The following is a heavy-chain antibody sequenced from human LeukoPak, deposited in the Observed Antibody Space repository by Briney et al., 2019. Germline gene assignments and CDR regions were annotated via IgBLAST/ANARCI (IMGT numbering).Heavy chain of an antibody. CDR3: ACRRWKTSAVDY. CDR2: INLDGSQK. J-gene: IGHJ4*02. CDR1: GFTVFNYW. V-gene: IGHV3-7*01. Sequence: GGSLRLSCAASGFTVFNYWMSWVRPAPGKGLEWVANINLDGSQKYYVDSLKGRFTISRDNAKNSLYLQMNSLRAEDTAVYFCACRRWKTSAVDYWGQGTLVTVSS. D-gene: IGHD4-23*01.